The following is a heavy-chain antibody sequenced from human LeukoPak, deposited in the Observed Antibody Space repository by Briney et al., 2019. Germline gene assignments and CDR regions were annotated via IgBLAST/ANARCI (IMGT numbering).Heavy chain of an antibody. Sequence: SETLSLTCAVYGGSFSGYYWSWIRQPPGKGLEWIGEINHSGSTNYNPSLKSRVTISVDTSKNQFSLKLSSVTAADTAVYYCARDHGSGSPDDYWGQGTRVTVSS. V-gene: IGHV4-34*01. CDR1: GGSFSGYY. D-gene: IGHD3-10*01. CDR2: INHSGST. CDR3: ARDHGSGSPDDY. J-gene: IGHJ4*02.